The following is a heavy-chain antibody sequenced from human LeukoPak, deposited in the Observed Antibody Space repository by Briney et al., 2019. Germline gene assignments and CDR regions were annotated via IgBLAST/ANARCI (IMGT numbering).Heavy chain of an antibody. CDR3: ERISYGSGSSMDV. D-gene: IGHD3-10*01. CDR1: GGSISSSNW. J-gene: IGHJ6*02. Sequence: SGTLSLTCADSGGSISSSNWWSWVRQPPGKGLEWIGEIYHSGSTNYNPSLKSRVTISVDKSKNQFSLKLSSVTAADTAVYYCERISYGSGSSMDVWGQGTTVTVSS. V-gene: IGHV4-4*02. CDR2: IYHSGST.